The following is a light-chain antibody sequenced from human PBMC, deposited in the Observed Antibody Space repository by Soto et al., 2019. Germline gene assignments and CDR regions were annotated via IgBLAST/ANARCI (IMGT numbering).Light chain of an antibody. V-gene: IGLV3-9*01. CDR2: RID. J-gene: IGLJ2*01. Sequence: SYELTQPLSVSVALGQTARITCGRNNIATKNVHWYQQKPGQAPVLVIYRIDSRPSGIPERFSGSNSGNTATLTISRAQAGDEADYYCQVWDSSTPVIFGGGTKLTVL. CDR1: NIATKN. CDR3: QVWDSSTPVI.